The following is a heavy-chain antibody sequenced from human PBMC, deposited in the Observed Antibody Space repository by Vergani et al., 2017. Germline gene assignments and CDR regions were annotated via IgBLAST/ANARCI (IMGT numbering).Heavy chain of an antibody. J-gene: IGHJ4*02. CDR3: AKGGPRPERITIFGV. Sequence: EVQLVESGGGLVQPGGSLRLSCAASRFIFSTYSMNWVRQAPGKGLEWVSDISSSSSTIYYADSVKGRFTISRDNSKNTLYLQMNSLRAEDTAVYYCAKGGPRPERITIFGVWGQGTLVTVSS. V-gene: IGHV3-48*01. CDR1: RFIFSTYS. D-gene: IGHD3-3*01. CDR2: ISSSSSTI.